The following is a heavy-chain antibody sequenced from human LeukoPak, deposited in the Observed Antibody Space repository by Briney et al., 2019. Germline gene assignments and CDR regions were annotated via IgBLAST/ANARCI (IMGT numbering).Heavy chain of an antibody. CDR3: ARAPLEVYAMGGVVYYFDY. J-gene: IGHJ4*02. V-gene: IGHV4-38-2*02. Sequence: SETLSLTCTVSGYSISGGYYWGWIRQPPGKGLEWIGSIYHSGSTYYNPSLKSRVTISVDTSKNQFSLKLSSVTAADTAVYYCARAPLEVYAMGGVVYYFDYWGQGTLVTVSS. CDR2: IYHSGST. D-gene: IGHD2-8*02. CDR1: GYSISGGYY.